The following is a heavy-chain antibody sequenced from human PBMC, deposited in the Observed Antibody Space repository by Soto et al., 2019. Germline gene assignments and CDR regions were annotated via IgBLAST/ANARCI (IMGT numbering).Heavy chain of an antibody. V-gene: IGHV3-7*05. Sequence: GGSLRLSCAASGFTFSNYWMTWVRQAPGKGLEWVANIKEDGSFEQYVDSVKGRFTISRDNAKNSVYLQMNSLRVEDTALYYCGRDRFRNDVDYWGQGTLVTVSS. D-gene: IGHD1-1*01. CDR2: IKEDGSFE. CDR1: GFTFSNYW. CDR3: GRDRFRNDVDY. J-gene: IGHJ4*02.